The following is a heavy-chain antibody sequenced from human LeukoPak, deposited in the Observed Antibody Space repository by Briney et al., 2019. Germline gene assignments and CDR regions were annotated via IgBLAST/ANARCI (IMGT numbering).Heavy chain of an antibody. CDR3: ARNGRYCSGGTCRHYNWFDP. CDR2: IYYSGNT. Sequence: SETLSLTCTVSGDSISGYYWSWIRQPPGKGLEWIGYIYYSGNTNYNPSLRSRVTISVDTSENQFSLRLSSVTAADTAVYYCARNGRYCSGGTCRHYNWFDPWGQGTLVTVSS. CDR1: GDSISGYY. V-gene: IGHV4-59*01. D-gene: IGHD2-15*01. J-gene: IGHJ5*02.